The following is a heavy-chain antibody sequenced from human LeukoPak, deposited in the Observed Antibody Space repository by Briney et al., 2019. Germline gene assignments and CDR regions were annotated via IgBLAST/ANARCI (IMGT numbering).Heavy chain of an antibody. D-gene: IGHD3-10*01. CDR3: TTVRGSSDL. J-gene: IGHJ4*02. CDR1: GVTLSTAY. Sequence: GGSLRLSCAASGVTLSTAYVSWVRQAPGKGREGGGRIRSKIEGETIGYGAPAKGRITISRDHTSNMFYLQMNSLKIEDTGVYYCTTVRGSSDLWGQGTLVTVSS. V-gene: IGHV3-15*01. CDR2: IRSKIEGETI.